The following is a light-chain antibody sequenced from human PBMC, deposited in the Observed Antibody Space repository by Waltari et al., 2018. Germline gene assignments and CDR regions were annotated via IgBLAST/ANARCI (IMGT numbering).Light chain of an antibody. J-gene: IGLJ3*02. CDR3: EAWDDTLNGVV. Sequence: QSVLTQPPSVSEAPRQWVTISCSGSNSNIGNNAFNLYQKLPGKAPKLLIYYDNLLSPGVSDRFSGSKSDTSASLAISGLQSEDEADYYCEAWDDTLNGVVFGGGTKLTVL. CDR2: YDN. V-gene: IGLV1-36*01. CDR1: NSNIGNNA.